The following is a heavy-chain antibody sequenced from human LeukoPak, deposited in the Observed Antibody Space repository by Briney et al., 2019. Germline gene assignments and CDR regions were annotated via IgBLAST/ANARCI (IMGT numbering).Heavy chain of an antibody. V-gene: IGHV4-38-2*02. J-gene: IGHJ4*02. D-gene: IGHD2/OR15-2a*01. CDR1: GYSISSGYY. CDR3: ARGYYARSYYFDY. Sequence: SETLSLTCTVSGYSISSGYYWGGIRQPPGKGLEWIGSIYHSGSTYYNPSLKSRVTISVDTSKNQFSLKLSSVTAADTAVYYCARGYYARSYYFDYWGQGTLVTVSS. CDR2: IYHSGST.